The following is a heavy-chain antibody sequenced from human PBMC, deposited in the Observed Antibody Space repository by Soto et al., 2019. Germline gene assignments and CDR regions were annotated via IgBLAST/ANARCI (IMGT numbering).Heavy chain of an antibody. CDR2: ISAYNGNT. J-gene: IGHJ5*02. CDR1: GYTFTSYG. Sequence: ASVKVSCKASGYTFTSYGISWVRQAPGQGLEWMGWISAYNGNTNYAQKLQGRVTMTTDTSTSTAYMELRSLRSDDTATYYCAQTYYYGSNWFDPWGQGTLVTVSS. CDR3: AQTYYYGSNWFDP. V-gene: IGHV1-18*01. D-gene: IGHD3-10*01.